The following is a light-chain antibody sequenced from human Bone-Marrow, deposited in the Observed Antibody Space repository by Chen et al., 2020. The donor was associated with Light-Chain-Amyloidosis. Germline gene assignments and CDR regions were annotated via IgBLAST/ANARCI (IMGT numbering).Light chain of an antibody. CDR3: HHYGTSFR. Sequence: IVLTRSTGTMTLSPREIATLSCRASQSVRFYLAWYQQKPGQAPRLLIYDASTRATGIPDRFSGSGSGTDFTLPISRLVPEDFSVYYCHHYGTSFRFGQGTKVDIK. CDR1: QSVRFY. V-gene: IGKV3-20*01. CDR2: DAS. J-gene: IGKJ1*01.